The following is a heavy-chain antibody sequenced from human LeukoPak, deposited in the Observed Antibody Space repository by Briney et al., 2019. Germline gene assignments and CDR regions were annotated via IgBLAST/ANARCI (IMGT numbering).Heavy chain of an antibody. D-gene: IGHD4-11*01. CDR3: AKSYFDYSTYYSYYFNL. Sequence: SETLSLTCNVSSGSIRSYYWSWIRQPPGRGLEWIGYVYTSGSTNYNPSLKSRVTISVDTSKSQFALKLSSVTAADTAVYYCAKSYFDYSTYYSYYFNLWGQGALVTVSS. CDR1: SGSIRSYY. CDR2: VYTSGST. J-gene: IGHJ4*02. V-gene: IGHV4-4*09.